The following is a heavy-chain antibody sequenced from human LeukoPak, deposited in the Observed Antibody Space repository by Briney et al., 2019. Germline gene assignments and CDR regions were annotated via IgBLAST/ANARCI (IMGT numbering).Heavy chain of an antibody. V-gene: IGHV3-7*01. J-gene: IGHJ5*02. CDR3: VKCQVGSNWFDP. D-gene: IGHD2-2*01. CDR2: IKEDGSES. CDR1: GFTFSRYW. Sequence: GGSLRLSCAASGFTFSRYWMSWVRQAPGKGLDWVANIKEDGSESYYVDSVKGRFTISRDNAKNSLYLQMNSLRVEDTAMYYCVKCQVGSNWFDPWGQGTLVTVSS.